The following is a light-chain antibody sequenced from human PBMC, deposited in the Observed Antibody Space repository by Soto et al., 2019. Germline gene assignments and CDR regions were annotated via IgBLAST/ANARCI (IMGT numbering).Light chain of an antibody. CDR2: KAS. Sequence: DIQMTQSPSTLSGSVGDRVTITCRASQTISSWLAWYQQKPGKAPKLLIYKASTLKSGVPSRFSGSGSGTDFTLTISRLEPEDFAVYYCQQYGNSPSTFGQGTKVDIK. CDR3: QQYGNSPST. CDR1: QTISSW. J-gene: IGKJ1*01. V-gene: IGKV1-5*03.